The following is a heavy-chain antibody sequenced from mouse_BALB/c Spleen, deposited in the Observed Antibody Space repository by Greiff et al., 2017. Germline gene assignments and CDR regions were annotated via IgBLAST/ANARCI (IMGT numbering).Heavy chain of an antibody. J-gene: IGHJ1*01. Sequence: VKLMESGPELVKPGASVKISCKASGYAFSSSWMNWVKQRPGQGLEWIGRIYPGDGDTNYNGKFKGKATLTADKSSSTAYMQLSSLNSVDSAVYFCAREWEIYYGNYSYFDVWGAGTTVTVSS. CDR2: IYPGDGDT. CDR3: AREWEIYYGNYSYFDV. CDR1: GYAFSSSW. V-gene: IGHV1-82*01. D-gene: IGHD2-1*01.